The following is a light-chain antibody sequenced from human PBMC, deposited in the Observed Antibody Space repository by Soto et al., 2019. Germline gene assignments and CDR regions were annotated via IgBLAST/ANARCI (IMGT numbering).Light chain of an antibody. V-gene: IGKV1-39*01. Sequence: IQMTQSPSSLSASVGDRVTITCRASQSLRSYLNWYQQKPVKAPKLLIYAASSLQSGVPSRFSGSGSGTDFTLTISSLQPEDFATYYCQQSYPTPRTFGQGTKVEIK. CDR2: AAS. CDR3: QQSYPTPRT. J-gene: IGKJ1*01. CDR1: QSLRSY.